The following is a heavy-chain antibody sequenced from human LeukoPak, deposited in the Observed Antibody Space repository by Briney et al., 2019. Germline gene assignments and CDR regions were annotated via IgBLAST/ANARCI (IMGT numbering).Heavy chain of an antibody. CDR2: IKHDGSGT. CDR1: GFTFSTYW. J-gene: IGHJ4*02. CDR3: ARDSEISSGGSDY. D-gene: IGHD1-1*01. V-gene: IGHV3-7*01. Sequence: GGSLRLSCVASGFTFSTYWMSWVRQAPGEGLEWVANIKHDGSGTYYVDSVKGRFTISRDNAKNSLYLQMNSLRAEDTALYYCARDSEISSGGSDYWGQGTLVTVSS.